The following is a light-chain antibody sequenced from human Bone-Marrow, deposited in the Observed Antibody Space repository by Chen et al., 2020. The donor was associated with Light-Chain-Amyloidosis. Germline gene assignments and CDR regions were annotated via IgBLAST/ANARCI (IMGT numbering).Light chain of an antibody. CDR2: DVS. CDR3: CSYAGSNYV. Sequence: QSALTQPRSMSGSPGQSVTISCTGTSSDVGGYNYVSCYQQHPDKAPKLMIYDVSKRPSGVPDRSSGSKSGNTASLTISGLQAEDEADYSCCSYAGSNYVFGTGTKVTVL. CDR1: SSDVGGYNY. V-gene: IGLV2-11*01. J-gene: IGLJ1*01.